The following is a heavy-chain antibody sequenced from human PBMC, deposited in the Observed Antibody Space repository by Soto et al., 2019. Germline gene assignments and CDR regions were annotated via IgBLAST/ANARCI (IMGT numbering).Heavy chain of an antibody. CDR2: IIPIFGTA. CDR3: ARKGYCSSTRCLDDWFDP. J-gene: IGHJ5*02. CDR1: GGTFSSYA. D-gene: IGHD2-2*01. Sequence: QVQLVQSGAEVKKPGSSVKVSCKASGGTFSSYAISWVRQAPGQGLEWMGGIIPIFGTANYAQKFQGRVTITADESTSTAYMELSSLRSEDTAMYYCARKGYCSSTRCLDDWFDPWGQGTLVTVSS. V-gene: IGHV1-69*01.